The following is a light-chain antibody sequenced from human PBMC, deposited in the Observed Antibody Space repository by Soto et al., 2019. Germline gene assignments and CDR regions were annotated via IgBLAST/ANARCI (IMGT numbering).Light chain of an antibody. V-gene: IGKV3-15*01. J-gene: IGKJ1*01. Sequence: EIVLTQSPATLSLSPGERATLSCTASHYVYSNVAWFQQRPGQAPRLLIYRASARATGTPARFSGSGSGTEFTLTTTSLQSEDFALYYCQQYQNLWTFGQGTKVDIK. CDR1: HYVYSN. CDR3: QQYQNLWT. CDR2: RAS.